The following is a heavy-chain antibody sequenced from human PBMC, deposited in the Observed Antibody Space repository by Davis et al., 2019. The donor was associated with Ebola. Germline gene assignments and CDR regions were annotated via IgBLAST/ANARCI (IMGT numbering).Heavy chain of an antibody. J-gene: IGHJ6*02. Sequence: PGGSLRLSCAASGFTFSSYAMHWVRQAPGKGLEWVAVISYDGSNKYYADSVKGRFTISRDNSKNTLYLQMNSLRAEDTAVYYCARGGSGSYFTNSWPAYGMDVWGQGTTVTVSS. CDR1: GFTFSSYA. V-gene: IGHV3-30-3*01. D-gene: IGHD3-10*01. CDR3: ARGGSGSYFTNSWPAYGMDV. CDR2: ISYDGSNK.